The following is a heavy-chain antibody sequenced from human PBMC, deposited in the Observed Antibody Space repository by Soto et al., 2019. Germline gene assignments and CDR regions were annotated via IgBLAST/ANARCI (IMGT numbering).Heavy chain of an antibody. V-gene: IGHV4-30-2*01. Sequence: TLSLTCSVSGGSISSGGYSWSWIRQPPGKGLEWIGYIYHSGSTYYNPSLKSRVTISVDRSKNQFSLKLSSVTAADTAVYYWAGIQLWFQGSYYYGLEGWGQGTTVTV. CDR3: AGIQLWFQGSYYYGLEG. CDR1: GGSISSGGYS. D-gene: IGHD5-18*01. J-gene: IGHJ6*02. CDR2: IYHSGST.